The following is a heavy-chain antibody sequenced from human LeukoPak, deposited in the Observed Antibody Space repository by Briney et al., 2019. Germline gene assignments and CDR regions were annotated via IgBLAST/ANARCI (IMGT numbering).Heavy chain of an antibody. V-gene: IGHV3-30*18. J-gene: IGHJ3*02. CDR1: GFTFSSYG. D-gene: IGHD3-22*01. Sequence: RSLRLSCAASGFTFSSYGMHWVRQAPGKGLEWVAVISYDESNKYYADSVKGRFTISRDNSKNTLYLQMNSLRAEDTAVYCCAKEAVNYYDSSGYFDDAFDIWGQGTMITVSS. CDR3: AKEAVNYYDSSGYFDDAFDI. CDR2: ISYDESNK.